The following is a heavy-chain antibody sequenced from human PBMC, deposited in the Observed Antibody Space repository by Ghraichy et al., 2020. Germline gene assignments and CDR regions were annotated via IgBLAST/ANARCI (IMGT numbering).Heavy chain of an antibody. CDR2: MNPNSGNT. Sequence: ASVKVSCKASGYTFTSYVINWVRLATGQGLEWMGWMNPNSGNTGYAQKFQGRVTMTRNTSISTAYMELSSLRSEDTAVYYCARLASNYEYWSGYPDYWGQGTLVTVSS. CDR1: GYTFTSYV. V-gene: IGHV1-8*01. J-gene: IGHJ4*02. D-gene: IGHD3-3*01. CDR3: ARLASNYEYWSGYPDY.